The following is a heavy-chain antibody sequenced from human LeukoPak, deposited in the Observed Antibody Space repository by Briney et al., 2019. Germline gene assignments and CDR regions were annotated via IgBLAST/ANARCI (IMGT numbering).Heavy chain of an antibody. CDR3: AKEKTDFTVTTKQAFDP. D-gene: IGHD4-17*01. Sequence: GGSLRPSCAASGFTFSSYAMDWVRQTSGKGLEWVSSISGSGGTTYYADSVKGRFTISRDNSKNTLYLQMNSLRAEDTAVYYCAKEKTDFTVTTKQAFDPWGQGTLVTVSS. J-gene: IGHJ5*02. CDR2: ISGSGGTT. CDR1: GFTFSSYA. V-gene: IGHV3-23*01.